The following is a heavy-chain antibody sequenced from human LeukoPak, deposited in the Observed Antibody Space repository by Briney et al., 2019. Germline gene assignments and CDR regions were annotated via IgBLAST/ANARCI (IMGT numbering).Heavy chain of an antibody. D-gene: IGHD2/OR15-2a*01. CDR1: GGSISSYY. CDR3: ARVYGDFDY. V-gene: IGHV4-59*01. CDR2: IYYSGST. J-gene: IGHJ4*02. Sequence: MSSETLSLTCTVSGGSISSYYWSWIRQPPGKGLEWIGYIYYSGSTNYNTSLKSRVTISIDTSKNRFSLKLNSVTAADTAVYYCARVYGDFDYWGQGTPVTVSS.